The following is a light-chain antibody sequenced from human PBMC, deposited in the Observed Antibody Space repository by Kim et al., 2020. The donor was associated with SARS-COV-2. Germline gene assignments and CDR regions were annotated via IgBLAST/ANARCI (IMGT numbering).Light chain of an antibody. CDR3: QQYNSYPYT. CDR2: NAS. V-gene: IGKV1-5*03. CDR1: QSISSW. J-gene: IGKJ2*01. Sequence: DIQMTQSPSTLSAYVGDRVTITCRASQSISSWLAWYQQKPGKAPKVLIYNASSLESGVPSRFSGSGSGTEFTLTISSLQPDDFATYYCQQYNSYPYTFGQGTKLEI.